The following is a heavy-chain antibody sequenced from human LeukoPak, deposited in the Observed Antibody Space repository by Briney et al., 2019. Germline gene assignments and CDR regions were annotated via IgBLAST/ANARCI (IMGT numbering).Heavy chain of an antibody. J-gene: IGHJ4*02. D-gene: IGHD2-2*01. CDR1: GGTFSSYA. CDR3: ARDRSIVVVPAASYFDY. V-gene: IGHV1-69*05. Sequence: ASXXVSCKASGGTFSSYAISWVRQAPGQGLEWMGRIVPIFGTANYAQKFQGRVTITTDESTSTAYMELSSLRSEDTAVYYCARDRSIVVVPAASYFDYWGQGTLVTVSS. CDR2: IVPIFGTA.